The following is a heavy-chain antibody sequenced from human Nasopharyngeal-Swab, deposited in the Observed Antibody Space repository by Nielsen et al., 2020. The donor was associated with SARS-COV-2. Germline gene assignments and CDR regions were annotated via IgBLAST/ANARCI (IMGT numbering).Heavy chain of an antibody. Sequence: VRQMPGKGLEGVAKIKEDGSEKFYVDSVEGRFTISRDNGKNSLYLQMNSLRGDDTAVYYCFTGHYMGVWGKGTTVTVSS. D-gene: IGHD2-8*02. J-gene: IGHJ6*03. CDR3: FTGHYMGV. V-gene: IGHV3-7*02. CDR2: IKEDGSEK.